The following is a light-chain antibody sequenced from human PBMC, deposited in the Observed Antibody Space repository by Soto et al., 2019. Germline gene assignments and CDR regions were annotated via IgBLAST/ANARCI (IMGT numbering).Light chain of an antibody. CDR3: SSYTSSSTL. CDR2: EGR. Sequence: QSVLTHPASVSGSPGQSITISCTGPNSYVGTYILVSWYQQHPGTAPQHIIYEGRKWPSGGSYRFSGSKPGTTAPLPSSGPQAEEEADYYCSSYTSSSTLFGPGTKVTVL. J-gene: IGLJ1*01. V-gene: IGLV2-14*02. CDR1: NSYVGTYIL.